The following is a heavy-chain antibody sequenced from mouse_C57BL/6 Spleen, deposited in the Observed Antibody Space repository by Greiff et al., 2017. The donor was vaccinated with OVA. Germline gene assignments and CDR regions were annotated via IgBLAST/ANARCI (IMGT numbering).Heavy chain of an antibody. D-gene: IGHD1-1*01. CDR3: ARSPSYYGSSWYFDV. V-gene: IGHV3-8*01. J-gene: IGHJ1*03. CDR1: GYSITSYY. Sequence: DVHLVESGPGLAKPSPTLSLTCSVTGYSITSYYWNWIRKFPGHKLEYIGYISYSGSTYYNPTHKSRNSITRDTSKDQNSLQLNSVTTEDTATYYCARSPSYYGSSWYFDVWGTGTTVTVSS. CDR2: ISYSGST.